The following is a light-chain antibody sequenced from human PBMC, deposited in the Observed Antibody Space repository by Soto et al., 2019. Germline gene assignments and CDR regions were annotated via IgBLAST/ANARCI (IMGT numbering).Light chain of an antibody. J-gene: IGKJ1*01. CDR3: QQYGSSWRT. V-gene: IGKV3-20*01. CDR1: QSVSSSY. CDR2: GAS. Sequence: EIVLTQSPGTLSLSPGERATLSCRASQSVSSSYLAWYQQKPGQAPRLLIYGASSRATGIPDRFSGSGSGTDFTLTISRLEPEDFAVYYCQQYGSSWRTFGQGTKVESK.